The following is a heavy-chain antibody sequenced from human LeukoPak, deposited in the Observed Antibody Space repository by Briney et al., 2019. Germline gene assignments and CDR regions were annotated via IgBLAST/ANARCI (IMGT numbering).Heavy chain of an antibody. CDR2: IIPIFGTA. CDR1: GGTFSSYA. D-gene: IGHD3-22*01. J-gene: IGHJ4*02. CDR3: ARENYYDSSGYYLYYFDY. Sequence: ASVKVSCKASGGTFSSYAISWVRQAPGQGLEWMGGIIPIFGTANYAQKFQGRVTITADESTSTAYMGLSSLRSEDTAVYYCARENYYDSSGYYLYYFDYWGQGTLVTVSS. V-gene: IGHV1-69*13.